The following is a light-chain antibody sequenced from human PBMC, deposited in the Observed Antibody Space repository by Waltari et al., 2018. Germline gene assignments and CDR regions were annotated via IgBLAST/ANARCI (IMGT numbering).Light chain of an antibody. J-gene: IGKJ4*01. CDR1: QSVLYSSNNKNY. Sequence: DIVMTQSPDSLAVSLGARATIHCQSRQSVLYSSNNKNYLAWYQQKPGQPPKLLIYWASTRESGVPDRFSGSGSGTDFTLTISSLQAEDVAVYYCQQYYSTPRTFGGGTKVEIK. CDR2: WAS. CDR3: QQYYSTPRT. V-gene: IGKV4-1*01.